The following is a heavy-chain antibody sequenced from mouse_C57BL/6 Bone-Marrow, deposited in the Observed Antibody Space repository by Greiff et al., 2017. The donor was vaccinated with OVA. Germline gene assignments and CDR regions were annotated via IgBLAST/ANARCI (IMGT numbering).Heavy chain of an antibody. CDR3: ARANGSKYFDV. V-gene: IGHV1-12*01. J-gene: IGHJ1*03. CDR2: IYPGNGDT. CDR1: GYTFTSYT. Sequence: LQQSGAELVRPGASVKMSCKASGYTFTSYTMHWVKQTPRQGLEWIGAIYPGNGDTSYNQKFKGKATLTVDKSSSTAYMQLSSLTSEDSAVYFCARANGSKYFDVWGTGTTVTVSS. D-gene: IGHD1-1*01.